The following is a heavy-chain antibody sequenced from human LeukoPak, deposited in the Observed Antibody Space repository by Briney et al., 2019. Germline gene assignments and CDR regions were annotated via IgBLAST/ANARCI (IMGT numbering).Heavy chain of an antibody. CDR3: ARLRFNSASYSTFDY. J-gene: IGHJ4*02. Sequence: PSETLSLTCSVWGGSNSSRTHYWVWLRQPPGRGLEGIGSINQRGTTSSHPSLKSRATISVDTSKNQFSLKLSSVTAADTAVYYCARLRFNSASYSTFDYWGQGTLVTVSS. CDR1: GGSNSSRTHY. D-gene: IGHD3-10*01. V-gene: IGHV4-39*01. CDR2: INQRGTT.